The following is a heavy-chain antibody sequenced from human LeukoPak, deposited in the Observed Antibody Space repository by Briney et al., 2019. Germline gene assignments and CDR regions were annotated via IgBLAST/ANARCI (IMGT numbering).Heavy chain of an antibody. Sequence: GGSLRLSCAASGFTFSSYEMNWVRRAPGKGLEWVSYISSSGSTIYYADSVKGRFTISRDNAKNSQYLQMNSLRAEDTAVYYCARDYLSGGGFDYWGQGTLVTVSS. D-gene: IGHD3-10*01. CDR2: ISSSGSTI. CDR3: ARDYLSGGGFDY. J-gene: IGHJ4*02. CDR1: GFTFSSYE. V-gene: IGHV3-48*03.